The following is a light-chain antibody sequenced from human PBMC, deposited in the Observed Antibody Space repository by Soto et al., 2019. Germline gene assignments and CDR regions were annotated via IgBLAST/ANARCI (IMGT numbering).Light chain of an antibody. J-gene: IGLJ1*01. CDR2: DNN. V-gene: IGLV1-51*01. CDR1: SSNIGNNY. CDR3: GTWDSSLSVHV. Sequence: QSVLTQPPSVSAAPGQKVTISCSGSSSNIGNNYVSWYQQVPGTAPKLLIYDNNKRPSGNPDRFSGSKSGTSATLGISGLQTGDEADYYCGTWDSSLSVHVFGNGTKVT.